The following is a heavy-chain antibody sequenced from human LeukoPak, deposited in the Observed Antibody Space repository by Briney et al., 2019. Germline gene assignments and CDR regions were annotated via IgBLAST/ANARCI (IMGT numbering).Heavy chain of an antibody. Sequence: GGSLRLSCAASGFAFSSYWMSWVRQAPGKGLEWVANINQDGSEKYYVDSVKGRFTISRDNAKNSLYLQMSSLRTEDTAVYYCVKGSGSGWYGYWGQGTLVTVSS. CDR2: INQDGSEK. D-gene: IGHD6-19*01. CDR3: VKGSGSGWYGY. J-gene: IGHJ4*02. CDR1: GFAFSSYW. V-gene: IGHV3-7*02.